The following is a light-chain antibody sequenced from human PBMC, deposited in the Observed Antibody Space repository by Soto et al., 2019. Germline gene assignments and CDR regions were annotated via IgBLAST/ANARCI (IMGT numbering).Light chain of an antibody. CDR1: QSVGAT. J-gene: IGKJ1*01. CDR2: GAS. Sequence: EIVMTQSPVTLSEFPWERATLSCRASQSVGATVAWYHQRPGQAPRLLISGASTRATGVPARVSASGSGTAFTLTITSLQSDDFGVYYCQQYADWPTTFGQGTRVEIK. CDR3: QQYADWPTT. V-gene: IGKV3-15*01.